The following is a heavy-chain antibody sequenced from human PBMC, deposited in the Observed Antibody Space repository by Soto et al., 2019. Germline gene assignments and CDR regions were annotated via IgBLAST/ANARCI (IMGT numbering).Heavy chain of an antibody. V-gene: IGHV3-30-3*01. D-gene: IGHD3-9*01. CDR3: ARDRYLDSYAFDS. CDR2: ISFEGNDK. Sequence: SLRLSCAASGFSFSSYAMHWVRQAPGKGLEWVAVISFEGNDKYYADSVKGRFTISRDENENTLYLQMNSLRPEDTAVYYCARDRYLDSYAFDSWGQGTLVTVSS. CDR1: GFSFSSYA. J-gene: IGHJ4*02.